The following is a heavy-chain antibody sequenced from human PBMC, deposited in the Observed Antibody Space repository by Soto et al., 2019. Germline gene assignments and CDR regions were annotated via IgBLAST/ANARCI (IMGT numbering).Heavy chain of an antibody. D-gene: IGHD3-10*01. CDR3: AKGPLEVRGVPRVESVYYYYGMDV. J-gene: IGHJ6*02. V-gene: IGHV3-30*18. CDR1: GFTFSSYG. CDR2: ISYDGSNK. Sequence: GGSLRLSCAASGFTFSSYGMHWVRQAPGKGLEWVAVISYDGSNKYYADSVKGRFTISRDNSKNTLYLQMNSLRAEDTAVYYCAKGPLEVRGVPRVESVYYYYGMDVWGQGTTVTVSS.